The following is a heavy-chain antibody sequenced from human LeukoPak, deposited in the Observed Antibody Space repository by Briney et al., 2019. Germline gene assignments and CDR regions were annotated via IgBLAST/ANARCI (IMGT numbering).Heavy chain of an antibody. Sequence: TGGSLRLSCAASGFTFSNFWMSWVRQAPGKELEWVANIKQDGSEKYYVDSVRGRFTISRDNAKNSLYLQMNSLRAEDTAVYYCAKATDGDYEAYWGQGTLVTVSS. CDR1: GFTFSNFW. V-gene: IGHV3-7*03. CDR3: AKATDGDYEAY. D-gene: IGHD4-17*01. CDR2: IKQDGSEK. J-gene: IGHJ4*02.